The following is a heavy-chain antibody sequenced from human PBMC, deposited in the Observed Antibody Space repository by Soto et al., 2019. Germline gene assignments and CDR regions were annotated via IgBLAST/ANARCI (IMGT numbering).Heavy chain of an antibody. J-gene: IGHJ4*02. CDR3: AKWHSSGYGYFDY. CDR2: ISYDGSNK. Sequence: TLRLSCAAIGFTFSSYDMHWVRQVPGKGLEWVAVISYDGSNKYYADSVKGRFTISRDNSKNTLYLQMNSLRAEDTAVYYCAKWHSSGYGYFDYWGQGTLVTVSS. V-gene: IGHV3-30*18. D-gene: IGHD3-22*01. CDR1: GFTFSSYD.